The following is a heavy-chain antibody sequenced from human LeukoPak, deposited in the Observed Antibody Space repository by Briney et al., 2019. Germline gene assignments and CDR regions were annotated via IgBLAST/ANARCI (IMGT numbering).Heavy chain of an antibody. V-gene: IGHV4-4*02. CDR3: ARFISSGLYYFDY. D-gene: IGHD6-19*01. J-gene: IGHJ4*02. CDR2: TYHSGST. CDR1: GGSISNSNW. Sequence: PSETLSLTCAVSGGSISNSNWWSWVRQPPGKGLEWIGETYHSGSTNYNPSLKSRVTISVDKSKNQFPLKLTSVTAADTAVYYCARFISSGLYYFDYWGQGTLVTVSS.